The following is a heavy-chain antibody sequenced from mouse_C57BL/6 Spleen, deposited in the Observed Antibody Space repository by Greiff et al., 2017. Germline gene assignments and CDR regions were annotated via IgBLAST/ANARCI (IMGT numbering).Heavy chain of an antibody. CDR2: INPNNGGT. CDR3: ARRWLLRIYYAMDY. CDR1: GYTFTDYY. V-gene: IGHV1-26*01. D-gene: IGHD2-3*01. Sequence: VQLQQSGPELVKPGASVKISCKASGYTFTDYYMNWVKQSHGKSLEWIGDINPNNGGTSYNQKFKGKATLTVDKSSSTAYMELRSLTSEDSAVYYCARRWLLRIYYAMDYWGQGTSVTVSS. J-gene: IGHJ4*01.